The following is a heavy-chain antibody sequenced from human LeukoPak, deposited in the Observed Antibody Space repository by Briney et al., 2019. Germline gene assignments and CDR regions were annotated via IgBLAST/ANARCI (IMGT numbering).Heavy chain of an antibody. CDR3: ARGGRKYSSSWFVDY. D-gene: IGHD6-13*01. CDR1: GFTVSSNY. J-gene: IGHJ4*02. Sequence: GGSLRLSCAASGFTVSSNYMSWVRQAPGKGLEWVSVIYSGGSTYYADSVKGRFTISRDNSKNTLYLQMNSLRAEDTAVYYCARGGRKYSSSWFVDYWGQGTLVTVSS. V-gene: IGHV3-53*01. CDR2: IYSGGST.